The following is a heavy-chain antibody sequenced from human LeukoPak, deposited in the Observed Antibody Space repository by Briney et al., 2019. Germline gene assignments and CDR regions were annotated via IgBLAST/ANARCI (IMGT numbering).Heavy chain of an antibody. Sequence: SVKVSCKTSGYTFTSYNISWVRQAPGQGLEWMGRIIPILGIANYAQKFQGRVTITADKSTSTAYMELSSLRSEDTAVYYCARDVLRYFDWYHYFDYWGQGTLVTVSS. CDR1: GYTFTSYN. CDR3: ARDVLRYFDWYHYFDY. CDR2: IIPILGIA. V-gene: IGHV1-69*04. J-gene: IGHJ4*02. D-gene: IGHD3-9*01.